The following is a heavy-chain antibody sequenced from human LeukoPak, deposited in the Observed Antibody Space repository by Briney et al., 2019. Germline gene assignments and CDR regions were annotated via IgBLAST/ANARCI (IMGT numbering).Heavy chain of an antibody. CDR2: IGVAGDT. V-gene: IGHV3-13*01. D-gene: IGHD1-1*01. J-gene: IGHJ6*04. CDR3: ARGPTHLYYGMDV. CDR1: GFTVSNSD. Sequence: PGGSLRLSCAASGFTVSNSDIHWVRQSTGGGLEWVSTIGVAGDTYYSASVKGRFTISRDNARNSLFLQMFSLKAEDTAVYYCARGPTHLYYGMDVWGSGTTVTVSS.